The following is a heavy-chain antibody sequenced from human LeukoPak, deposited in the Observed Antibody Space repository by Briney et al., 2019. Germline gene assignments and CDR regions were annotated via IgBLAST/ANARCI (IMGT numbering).Heavy chain of an antibody. D-gene: IGHD6-6*01. CDR3: AKESIAARGLDY. J-gene: IGHJ4*02. CDR1: GFTFSSYG. V-gene: IGHV3-33*06. Sequence: PGRSLRLSCAASGFTFSSYGMHWVRQAPGKGLEWAAVIWYDGSNKYYADSVKGRFTISRDNSKNTLYLQMNSLRAEDTAVYYCAKESIAARGLDYWGQGTLVTVSS. CDR2: IWYDGSNK.